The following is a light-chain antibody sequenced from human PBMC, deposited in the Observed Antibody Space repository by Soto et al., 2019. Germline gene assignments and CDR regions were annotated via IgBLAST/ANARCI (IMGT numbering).Light chain of an antibody. V-gene: IGKV1-5*01. CDR2: DGY. CDR3: QKYETYFRYT. CDR1: QTINSK. J-gene: IGKJ2*01. Sequence: DIQMTQSPSTLSASVGDRVTITCRASQTINSKLAWYQKKPGQAPKLLIFDGYNSESGGPSRFSGSGSGTEFTLSIGSLQPDDFATYYCQKYETYFRYTFGQGTKLDIK.